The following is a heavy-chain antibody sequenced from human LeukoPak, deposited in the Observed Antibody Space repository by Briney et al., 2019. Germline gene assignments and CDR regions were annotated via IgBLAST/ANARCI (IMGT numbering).Heavy chain of an antibody. CDR2: IYSGGST. V-gene: IGHV3-53*01. D-gene: IGHD3-22*01. CDR3: ARTPRIYYDDRMDI. Sequence: GGSLRLSCAASGFTVSSNYMSWVRQAPGKGLEWVSVIYSGGSTYYADSVKGRFTISRDNSKNTLYLQMNSLRAEDTALYYCARTPRIYYDDRMDIWGQGTMVTVSS. J-gene: IGHJ3*02. CDR1: GFTVSSNY.